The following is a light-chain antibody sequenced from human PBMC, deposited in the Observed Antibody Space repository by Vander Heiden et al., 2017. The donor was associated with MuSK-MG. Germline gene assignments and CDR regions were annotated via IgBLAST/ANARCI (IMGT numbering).Light chain of an antibody. CDR2: DVS. CDR3: NSFTSSSTQV. Sequence: HSALTQPASLSGSPRQSVTISCTGTSSDVGGYDYVSWYQQHPGKAPKLMIYDVSNRPSGVSNRFSGSKSGNTASLTISGLQAEDEADYFCNSFTSSSTQVFGGGTKLTVL. V-gene: IGLV2-14*03. J-gene: IGLJ2*01. CDR1: SSDVGGYDY.